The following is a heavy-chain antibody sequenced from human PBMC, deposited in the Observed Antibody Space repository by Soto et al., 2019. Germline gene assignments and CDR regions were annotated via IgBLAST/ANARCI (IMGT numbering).Heavy chain of an antibody. CDR1: GGTFSSYA. CDR2: IIPIFGTA. J-gene: IGHJ6*02. V-gene: IGHV1-69*13. Sequence: SVKVSCKASGGTFSSYAISWVRQAPGQGLEWMGGIIPIFGTANYAQKFQGRVTITADESTSTAYMELSSLRSDDTAVYYCARDPYHVLMMNAPNLYGMDVWGQGPTVT. CDR3: ARDPYHVLMMNAPNLYGMDV. D-gene: IGHD2-8*01.